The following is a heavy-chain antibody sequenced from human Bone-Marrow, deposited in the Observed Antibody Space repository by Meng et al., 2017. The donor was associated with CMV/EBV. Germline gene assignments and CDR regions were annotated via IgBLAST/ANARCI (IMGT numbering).Heavy chain of an antibody. CDR2: ISAYNGNT. Sequence: ASVKVSCKASGYTFTSYGISWVRQAPGQGLEWMGWISAYNGNTNYAQKLQGRVTMTTDTSTSTAYMELRSLRSDDTAVYYCAREHIMITFGGASFYDDWGQGTRVTGSS. CDR3: AREHIMITFGGASFYDD. CDR1: GYTFTSYG. V-gene: IGHV1-18*01. J-gene: IGHJ4*02. D-gene: IGHD3-16*01.